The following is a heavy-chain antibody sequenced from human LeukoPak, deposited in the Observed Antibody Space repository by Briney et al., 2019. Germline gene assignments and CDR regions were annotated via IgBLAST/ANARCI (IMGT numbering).Heavy chain of an antibody. J-gene: IGHJ5*02. CDR2: ISGSGGST. D-gene: IGHD3-22*01. V-gene: IGHV3-23*01. Sequence: GGSLRLSCAASGFTFSSYAMSWVRQAPGKGLEWVSAISGSGGSTYYADSVKGRFTISRGNSKNTLYLQMNSLRAEDTAVYYCAKVFSYDSSGYYLQGSGNWFDPWGQGTLVTVSS. CDR1: GFTFSSYA. CDR3: AKVFSYDSSGYYLQGSGNWFDP.